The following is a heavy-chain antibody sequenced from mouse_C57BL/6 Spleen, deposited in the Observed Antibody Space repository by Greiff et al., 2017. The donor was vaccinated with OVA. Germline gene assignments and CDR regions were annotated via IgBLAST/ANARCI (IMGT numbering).Heavy chain of an antibody. CDR2: IDPSDSYP. D-gene: IGHD2-5*01. CDR1: GYTFTSYW. Sequence: QVQLQQPGAELVMPGASVKLSCKASGYTFTSYWMHWVKQRPGQGLEWIGEIDPSDSYPNYNQKFKGKSTLTVDKSSSTAYMQLSSLTSEDSAVYYCARDYSKPVDAMDYWGQGTSVTVSS. J-gene: IGHJ4*01. CDR3: ARDYSKPVDAMDY. V-gene: IGHV1-69*01.